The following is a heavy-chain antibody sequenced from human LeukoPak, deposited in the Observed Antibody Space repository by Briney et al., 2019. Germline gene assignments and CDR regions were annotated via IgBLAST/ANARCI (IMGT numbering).Heavy chain of an antibody. Sequence: GASVKVSCKASGYTFTSYDINWVRQATGQGLEWMGWMNPNSGGTNYAQKFQGWVTMTRDTSISTAYMELSRLRSDDTAVYYCASIVSLKWFGDPNWFDPWGQGTLVTVSS. J-gene: IGHJ5*02. CDR1: GYTFTSYD. D-gene: IGHD3-10*01. CDR2: MNPNSGGT. CDR3: ASIVSLKWFGDPNWFDP. V-gene: IGHV1-2*04.